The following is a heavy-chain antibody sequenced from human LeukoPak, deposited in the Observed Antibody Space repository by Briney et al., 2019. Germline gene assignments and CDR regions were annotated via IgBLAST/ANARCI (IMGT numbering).Heavy chain of an antibody. J-gene: IGHJ4*02. V-gene: IGHV3-21*01. D-gene: IGHD6-13*01. Sequence: GGSLRLSCAASGFTFSSYSMNWVRQAPGKGLEWVSSISSSSSYIYYADSVKGRFTISRDNAKNSLYLQMNSLRAEDTAVYYCAREEAAAGTDYWGQGTLVTVSS. CDR3: AREEAAAGTDY. CDR2: ISSSSSYI. CDR1: GFTFSSYS.